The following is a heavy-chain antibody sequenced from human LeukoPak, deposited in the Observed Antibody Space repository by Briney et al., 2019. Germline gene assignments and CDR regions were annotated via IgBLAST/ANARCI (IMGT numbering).Heavy chain of an antibody. CDR2: IYYSGST. Sequence: SETLSLTCTVSGGSISSYYWSWIRQPPGKRLEWIGYIYYSGSTNYNPSLKSRVTISVDTSKNQFSLKLSSVTAADTAVYYCARMIAAAVVDYWGQGTLVTVSS. D-gene: IGHD6-13*01. V-gene: IGHV4-59*01. J-gene: IGHJ4*02. CDR1: GGSISSYY. CDR3: ARMIAAAVVDY.